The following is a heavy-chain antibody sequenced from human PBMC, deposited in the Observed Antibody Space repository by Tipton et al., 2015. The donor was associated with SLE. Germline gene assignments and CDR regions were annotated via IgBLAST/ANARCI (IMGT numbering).Heavy chain of an antibody. D-gene: IGHD4-17*01. J-gene: IGHJ6*02. V-gene: IGHV3-30*04. CDR2: ISYDGSNK. Sequence: SLRLSCVASGFTFSDYSMHWVRLAPGKGLEWVAVISYDGSNKYYADSVKGRFTISRDNSKNTLYLQMNSLRAEDTAVYYCARGGDDYGDSRYYYGMDVWGQGTTVTVSS. CDR3: ARGGDDYGDSRYYYGMDV. CDR1: GFTFSDYS.